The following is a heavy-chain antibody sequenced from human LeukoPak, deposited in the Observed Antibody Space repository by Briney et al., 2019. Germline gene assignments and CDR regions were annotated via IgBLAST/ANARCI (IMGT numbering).Heavy chain of an antibody. CDR2: MNPNSGNT. Sequence: ASVKVSCKASGYTFTTYDINWVRQATGQGLEWMGWMNPNSGNTGYAQKFQGRVTMTRSASITTAYMELSSLISEDTAVYYCARERVRYFDWLFSDFDYWGQGTLVTVSS. CDR1: GYTFTTYD. V-gene: IGHV1-8*01. D-gene: IGHD3-9*01. CDR3: ARERVRYFDWLFSDFDY. J-gene: IGHJ4*02.